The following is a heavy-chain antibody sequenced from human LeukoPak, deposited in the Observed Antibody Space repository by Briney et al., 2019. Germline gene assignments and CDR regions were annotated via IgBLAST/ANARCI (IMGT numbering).Heavy chain of an antibody. CDR2: INHSGST. Sequence: PSETLSLTCAVYGGSFSGYYWSWIRQPPGKGLEWIGEINHSGSTSYNPSLKSRVTISVDTSKNQFSLKLSSVTAADTAVYYCARGRGYGGNPSADYWGQGTPVTVSS. J-gene: IGHJ4*02. D-gene: IGHD4-23*01. CDR3: ARGRGYGGNPSADY. V-gene: IGHV4-34*01. CDR1: GGSFSGYY.